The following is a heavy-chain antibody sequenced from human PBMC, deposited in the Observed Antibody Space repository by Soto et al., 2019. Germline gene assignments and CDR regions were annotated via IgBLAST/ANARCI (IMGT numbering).Heavy chain of an antibody. D-gene: IGHD2-2*01. V-gene: IGHV1-69*02. J-gene: IGHJ4*02. CDR3: ARALTRQHPGYYSSTRCYYNFDC. Sequence: QVQLGQSGAEVKKTGASVKVGCKASGGTFSSSTIRWFRQAPGQGLEWRRRIIPILGIANDAQKVKGRFTITADKSTSTAYMELSSLRSEDTAVSYCARALTRQHPGYYSSTRCYYNFDCWGKGPLVTVSS. CDR1: GGTFSSST. CDR2: IIPILGIA.